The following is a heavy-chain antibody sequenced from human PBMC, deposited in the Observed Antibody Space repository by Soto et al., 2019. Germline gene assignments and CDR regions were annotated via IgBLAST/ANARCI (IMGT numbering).Heavy chain of an antibody. J-gene: IGHJ5*02. CDR1: GGAFRSYS. Sequence: QVRLRESGPQVVKPSATLSLNCNVSGGAFRSYSWSWIRQSPGKGLEWIGNIHSSGRSNYNPSFKSRVSMSIDPSKNQFSVRLTSVTPADTAVYYCARDDPFDPWGQGILVTVSS. V-gene: IGHV4-59*01. CDR3: ARDDPFDP. CDR2: IHSSGRS.